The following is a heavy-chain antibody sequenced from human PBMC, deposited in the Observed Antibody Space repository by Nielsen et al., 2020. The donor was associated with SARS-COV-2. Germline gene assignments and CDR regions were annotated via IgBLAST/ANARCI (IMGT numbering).Heavy chain of an antibody. CDR3: AITVAAAPDY. J-gene: IGHJ4*02. CDR2: IYYSGST. CDR1: GGSISSSSYY. Sequence: SETLSLTCTVSGGSISSSSYYWGWIRQPPGKGLEWIGSIYYSGSTHYNPSLKSRVTISVDTSKNQFSLKLSSVTAADTAVYYCAITVAAAPDYWGQGTLVTVSS. V-gene: IGHV4-39*07. D-gene: IGHD6-13*01.